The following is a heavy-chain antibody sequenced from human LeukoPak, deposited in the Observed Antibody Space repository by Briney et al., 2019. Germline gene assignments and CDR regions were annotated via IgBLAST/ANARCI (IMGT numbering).Heavy chain of an antibody. D-gene: IGHD3-3*01. CDR3: ARRTYDFWSGYYTPRSAFDI. Sequence: SETLSLTCTVSGGSINSSSYYWGWIRQPPGKGLEWIGEINHSGSTNYNPSLQSRVTISVDTSKNQFSLKLSSVTAADTAVYYCARRTYDFWSGYYTPRSAFDIWGQGTMVTVSS. V-gene: IGHV4-39*07. J-gene: IGHJ3*02. CDR1: GGSINSSSYY. CDR2: INHSGST.